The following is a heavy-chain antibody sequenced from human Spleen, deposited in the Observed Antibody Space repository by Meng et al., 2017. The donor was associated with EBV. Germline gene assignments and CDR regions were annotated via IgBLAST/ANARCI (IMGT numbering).Heavy chain of an antibody. CDR1: GDSMSSDKW. Sequence: QGQLQGSGPGRVKPSGTLSRTCAVSGDSMSSDKWWSWVRQPPGKGLEWIGEIYHSGSTNYNPSLTSRVTILVDKSENQFSLKLSSVTAADTAVYYCASRYCPTTSCRQDWGQGTLVTVSS. V-gene: IGHV4-4*02. D-gene: IGHD2-2*01. J-gene: IGHJ4*02. CDR2: IYHSGST. CDR3: ASRYCPTTSCRQD.